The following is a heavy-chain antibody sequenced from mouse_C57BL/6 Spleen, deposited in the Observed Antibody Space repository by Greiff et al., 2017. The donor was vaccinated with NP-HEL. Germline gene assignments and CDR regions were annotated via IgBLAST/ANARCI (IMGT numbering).Heavy chain of an antibody. Sequence: EVMLVESGGGLVKPGGSLKLSCAASGFTFSDYGMHWVRQAPEKGLEWVAYISSGSSTIYYADTVKGRFTISRDNAKNTLFLQMTSLRSEDTAMYYCLRGGDGYYVRYFDVWGTGTTVTVSS. CDR1: GFTFSDYG. CDR3: LRGGDGYYVRYFDV. D-gene: IGHD2-3*01. J-gene: IGHJ1*03. CDR2: ISSGSSTI. V-gene: IGHV5-17*01.